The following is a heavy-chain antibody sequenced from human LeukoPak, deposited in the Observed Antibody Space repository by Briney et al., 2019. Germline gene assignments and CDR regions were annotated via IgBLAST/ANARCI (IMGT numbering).Heavy chain of an antibody. J-gene: IGHJ5*02. V-gene: IGHV3-30-3*01. Sequence: PGRSLRLSCAASGFTFSSYAMHWVRQAPGKGLEWVAVISYDGSNKYYADSVKGRFTISRDNSKNTLYLQMNSLRAEDTAVYYCAREAGAAAGRVNWFDPWGQGTLVTVSS. D-gene: IGHD6-13*01. CDR1: GFTFSSYA. CDR3: AREAGAAAGRVNWFDP. CDR2: ISYDGSNK.